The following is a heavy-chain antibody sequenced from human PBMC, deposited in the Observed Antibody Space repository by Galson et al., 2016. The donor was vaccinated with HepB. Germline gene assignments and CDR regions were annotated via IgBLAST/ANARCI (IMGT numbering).Heavy chain of an antibody. Sequence: SLRLSCAASGFPFSKYGMHWVRQSPGEGLVWVSRSNSDGSSTHYADSVKGRFTISRDNAKNTVYLQLNSLRVEDTAVYYCARVGVIPYYYYGLYVWGQGTMVIVSS. J-gene: IGHJ6*01. V-gene: IGHV3-74*01. CDR2: SNSDGSST. CDR1: GFPFSKYG. D-gene: IGHD3-10*01. CDR3: ARVGVIPYYYYGLYV.